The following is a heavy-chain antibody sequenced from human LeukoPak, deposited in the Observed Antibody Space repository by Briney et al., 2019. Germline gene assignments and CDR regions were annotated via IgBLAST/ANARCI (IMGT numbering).Heavy chain of an antibody. CDR1: GGSFSGYY. CDR2: INHSGST. D-gene: IGHD3-3*01. V-gene: IGHV4-34*01. CDR3: ARDTYYDFWSGYYPP. J-gene: IGHJ1*01. Sequence: PSETLSLTCAVYGGSFSGYYWSWIRQPPGKGLEWIGEINHSGSTNYNPSLKSRVTISVDTSKNQFSLKLSSVTAADTAVYYCARDTYYDFWSGYYPPWGQGTLVTVFS.